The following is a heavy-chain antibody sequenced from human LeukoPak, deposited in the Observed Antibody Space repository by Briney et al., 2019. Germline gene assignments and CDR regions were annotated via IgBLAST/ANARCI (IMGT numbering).Heavy chain of an antibody. Sequence: PGGSLRLSCAASGFIFSNYAMHWVRQAPGKGLVWVAVISYDGSNKYYADSVKGRFTISRDNSKNTLYLQMNSLRAEDTAVYYCARGDSYSDFDYWGQGTLVTVSS. CDR3: ARGDSYSDFDY. D-gene: IGHD6-13*01. J-gene: IGHJ4*02. CDR1: GFIFSNYA. V-gene: IGHV3-30-3*01. CDR2: ISYDGSNK.